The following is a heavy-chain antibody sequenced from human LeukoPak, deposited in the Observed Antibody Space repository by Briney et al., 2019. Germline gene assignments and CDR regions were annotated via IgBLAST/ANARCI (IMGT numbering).Heavy chain of an antibody. J-gene: IGHJ4*02. CDR3: ARAWNRHYFDY. D-gene: IGHD1-1*01. V-gene: IGHV4-59*01. CDR2: IYSSGGT. CDR1: GGSFNSNY. Sequence: SETLSLTCTVSGGSFNSNYWSWLRQTQGKGLEWIGYIYSSGGTKYNPSLESRVTFSVDAAKNQIYLKLNSVTPADTAVYYCARAWNRHYFDYWGQGTLVLVSS.